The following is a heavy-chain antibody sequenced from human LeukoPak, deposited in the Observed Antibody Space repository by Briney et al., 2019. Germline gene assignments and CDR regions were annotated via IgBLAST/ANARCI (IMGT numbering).Heavy chain of an antibody. CDR2: ISSGSSFK. CDR3: ATDPYGANFHY. J-gene: IGHJ4*02. CDR1: GFTFSSYS. D-gene: IGHD4/OR15-4a*01. Sequence: PGGALRLSCAASGFTFSSYSMNWVRQAPGKGLEWVSSISSGSSFKYYSDSVKGRFTISRDNAKNSLYLQLNSLTADDTAVYYCATDPYGANFHYWGQGTLVTVSS. V-gene: IGHV3-21*01.